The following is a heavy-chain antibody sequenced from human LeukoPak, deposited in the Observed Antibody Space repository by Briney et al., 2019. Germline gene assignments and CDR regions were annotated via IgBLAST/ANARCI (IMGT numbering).Heavy chain of an antibody. D-gene: IGHD3-10*01. J-gene: IGHJ6*03. CDR3: ARGVEGSGIYYYYMDV. Sequence: GASVKVSCKASGYTFTSYYMHWVRQAPGQGLEWMGIINPSGGSTSYARKFQGRVTMTRDMSTSTVYMELSSLRSEDTAVYYCARGVEGSGIYYYYMDVWGKGTTVTVSS. V-gene: IGHV1-46*01. CDR1: GYTFTSYY. CDR2: INPSGGST.